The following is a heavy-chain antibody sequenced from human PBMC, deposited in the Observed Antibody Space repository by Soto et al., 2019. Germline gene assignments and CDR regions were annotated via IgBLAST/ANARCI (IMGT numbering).Heavy chain of an antibody. CDR1: GFTFSSYG. Sequence: GSLRLSCAASGFTFSSYGMHWVRQAPGKGLEWVAVISYDGSNKYYADSVKGRFTISRDNSKNTLYLQMNSLRAEDTAVYYCAKDLGVYDFWSGYNNWFDPWGQGTLVTVSS. D-gene: IGHD3-3*01. CDR2: ISYDGSNK. CDR3: AKDLGVYDFWSGYNNWFDP. J-gene: IGHJ5*02. V-gene: IGHV3-30*18.